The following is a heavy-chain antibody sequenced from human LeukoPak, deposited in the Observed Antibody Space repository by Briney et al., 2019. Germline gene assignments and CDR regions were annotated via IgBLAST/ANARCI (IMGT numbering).Heavy chain of an antibody. V-gene: IGHV4-39*01. CDR1: GGSISSSSYY. J-gene: IGHJ2*01. CDR2: IYYSGST. CDR3: ARRRANWYFDL. Sequence: KPSATLSLTCTVSGGSISSSSYYWGWIRQPPGKGLEWLGGIYYSGSTYYNPSLRSRVTISVDTSKNQFSLKLSSVTAADTAVYYCARRRANWYFDLWGRGTLVTVSS.